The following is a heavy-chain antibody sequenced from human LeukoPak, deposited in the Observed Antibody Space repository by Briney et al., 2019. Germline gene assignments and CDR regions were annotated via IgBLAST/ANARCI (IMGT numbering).Heavy chain of an antibody. D-gene: IGHD5-24*01. Sequence: PGGSLRLSCAASGFTFSDAWMNWARQAPGKGLEWVSLISGDGGSTYYADSVKGRFTISRDNSKNSLYLQMNSLRTEDTALYYCAKELEMATIRDYYYGMDVWGQGTTVTVSS. CDR2: ISGDGGST. CDR3: AKELEMATIRDYYYGMDV. CDR1: GFTFSDAW. J-gene: IGHJ6*02. V-gene: IGHV3-43*02.